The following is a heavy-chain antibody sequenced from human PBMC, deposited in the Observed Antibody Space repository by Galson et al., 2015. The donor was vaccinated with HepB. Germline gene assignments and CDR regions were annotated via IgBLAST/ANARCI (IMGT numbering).Heavy chain of an antibody. CDR3: MRAHLVGGGSSHS. Sequence: SETLSLTCAAFGGSFSVYYWNWLRQSPGKGREWIGEISHTGSTNYNLTLKSRVTVLLDKSNNHFSLKMNSVTAADTAVYYCMRAHLVGGGSSHSWGQGTLVTVS. J-gene: IGHJ4*02. CDR1: GGSFSVYY. CDR2: ISHTGST. D-gene: IGHD2-15*01. V-gene: IGHV4-34*01.